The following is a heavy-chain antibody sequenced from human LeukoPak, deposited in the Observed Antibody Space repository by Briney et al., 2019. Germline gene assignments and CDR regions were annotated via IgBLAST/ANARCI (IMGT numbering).Heavy chain of an antibody. Sequence: GGSLRLSCAASGFTFSSYGMHWVRQAPGKGLEWVAFIRYDGSNKYYADSVKGRFTISRDNSKNTLYLQMNSLRAEDTAVYYCAKRQSSAAWGGVDYWGQGTLVTVSS. V-gene: IGHV3-30*02. J-gene: IGHJ4*02. D-gene: IGHD6-13*01. CDR1: GFTFSSYG. CDR2: IRYDGSNK. CDR3: AKRQSSAAWGGVDY.